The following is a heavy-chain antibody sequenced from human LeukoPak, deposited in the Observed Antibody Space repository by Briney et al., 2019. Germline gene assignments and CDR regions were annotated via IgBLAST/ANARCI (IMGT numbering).Heavy chain of an antibody. CDR2: ISYSGST. Sequence: SGTLSLTCSVSGGSISTHYYNWIRQSPGKGLEWIGRISYSGSTNYNPSLQSRVTISIDTSKNQFSLRLTSVTAADTAVYYCARVTGTIFDYWGQGTLVTVSS. V-gene: IGHV4-59*08. J-gene: IGHJ4*02. D-gene: IGHD1-7*01. CDR1: GGSISTHY. CDR3: ARVTGTIFDY.